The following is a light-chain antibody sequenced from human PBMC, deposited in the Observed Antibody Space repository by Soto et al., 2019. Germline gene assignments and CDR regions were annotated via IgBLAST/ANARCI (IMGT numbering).Light chain of an antibody. CDR3: CSYAGSSTFHVV. CDR1: SSDVGSYNL. CDR2: EVS. V-gene: IGLV2-23*02. Sequence: QSALTQPASVSGSPGQSITISCTGTSSDVGSYNLVSWYQQHPGKAPKLMIYEVSKRPSGVSNRFSGSKSGNTASLTLSGLQAEDEADYYCCSYAGSSTFHVVFGGGTKLTVL. J-gene: IGLJ2*01.